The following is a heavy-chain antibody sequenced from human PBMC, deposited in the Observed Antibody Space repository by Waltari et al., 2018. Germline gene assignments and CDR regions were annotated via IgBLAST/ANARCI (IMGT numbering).Heavy chain of an antibody. CDR3: ARDRVGATNY. J-gene: IGHJ4*02. D-gene: IGHD1-26*01. Sequence: QVQLQESGPGLVKPSETLSLTCTVSGGSISSYYWSWIRQPPGKGLEWIGYINYSGRTNYNPSLKSRVTISVDTSKNQFSLKLSSVTAADTAVYYCARDRVGATNYWGQGTLVTVSS. CDR2: INYSGRT. CDR1: GGSISSYY. V-gene: IGHV4-59*01.